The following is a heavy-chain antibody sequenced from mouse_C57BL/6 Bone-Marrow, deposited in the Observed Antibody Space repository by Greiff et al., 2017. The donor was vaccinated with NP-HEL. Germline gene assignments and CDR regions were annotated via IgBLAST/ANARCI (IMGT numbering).Heavy chain of an antibody. CDR3: ARSFYYSNYERFAY. Sequence: QVQLQQPGAELVKPGASVKLSCKASGYTFTSYWMHWVKQRPGQGLEWIGMIHPISGSTNYNEKFKSKATLTVDKSSSTAYMQLSSLTAEDSAVYYCARSFYYSNYERFAYWGQGTLVTVSA. CDR2: IHPISGST. CDR1: GYTFTSYW. J-gene: IGHJ3*01. V-gene: IGHV1-64*01. D-gene: IGHD2-5*01.